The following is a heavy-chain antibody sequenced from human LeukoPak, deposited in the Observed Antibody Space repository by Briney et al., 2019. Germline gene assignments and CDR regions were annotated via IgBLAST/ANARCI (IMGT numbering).Heavy chain of an antibody. V-gene: IGHV1-2*02. CDR1: GYSFTDKY. Sequence: GASVKVSCKGSGYSFTDKYMHWVRQAPGQGLEWMGWINPNSGGTNYAQKFQGRVTMTTDTSMSTAYMELSRLTSDDTAVYYCARAGGRSWFDPWGQGTLVTVSS. J-gene: IGHJ5*02. CDR2: INPNSGGT. CDR3: ARAGGRSWFDP.